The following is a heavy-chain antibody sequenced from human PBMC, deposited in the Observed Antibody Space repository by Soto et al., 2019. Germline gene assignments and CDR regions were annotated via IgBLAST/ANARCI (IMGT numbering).Heavy chain of an antibody. Sequence: EVQVLESGGGSVQPGGSLRLSCAASGFTFSNFAMSRVRHAPGKGLEWVSEISGSTGTTYYADSVKGRFIISRDNSKNTLHLQMNSLRAEDTAVYYCAKDTSSSPYYMDVWGKGTTVTVSS. CDR2: ISGSTGTT. V-gene: IGHV3-23*01. CDR3: AKDTSSSPYYMDV. CDR1: GFTFSNFA. J-gene: IGHJ6*03. D-gene: IGHD2-2*01.